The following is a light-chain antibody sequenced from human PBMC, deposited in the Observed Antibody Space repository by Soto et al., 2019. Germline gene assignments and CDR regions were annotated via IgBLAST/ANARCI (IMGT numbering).Light chain of an antibody. CDR2: GAS. CDR1: QTVRNN. CDR3: QQHSNWPLT. Sequence: ESVLTQSPATLSLSPGERASLSCRASQTVRNNLAWYPQRPGQAPRLLIYGASSRATGIPARFSGSGSGTDFTLTISSLEPEDFAVYYCQQHSNWPLTFGGGTKVDI. V-gene: IGKV3-11*01. J-gene: IGKJ4*01.